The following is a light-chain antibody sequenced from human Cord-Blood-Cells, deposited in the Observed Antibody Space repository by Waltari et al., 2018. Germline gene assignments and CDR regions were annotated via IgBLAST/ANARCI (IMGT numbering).Light chain of an antibody. CDR2: EVS. J-gene: IGLJ2*01. V-gene: IGLV2-14*01. CDR1: SSDVGGYNY. Sequence: SALTQPASVSGSPGQSITISCTGTSSDVGGYNYVSWYHQHPDKAPKLMIYEVSNRHSGVSNRCSGSKSGNTASLTISGLQAEDEADYYCSSYTSSSTVVFGGGTKLSVL. CDR3: SSYTSSSTVV.